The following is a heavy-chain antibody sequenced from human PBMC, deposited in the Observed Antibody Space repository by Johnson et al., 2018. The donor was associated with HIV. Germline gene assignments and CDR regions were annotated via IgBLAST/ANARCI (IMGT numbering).Heavy chain of an antibody. CDR3: ARRGARIVRGGAFDF. CDR1: GFTFDDYA. J-gene: IGHJ3*01. D-gene: IGHD6-6*01. V-gene: IGHV3-9*01. CDR2: ISWNSGSI. Sequence: VQLVESGGGLVQPGGSLRLSCAASGFTFDDYAMHWVRQAPGKGLEWVSGISWNSGSIGYADSVTGRFTISRDNSKNTLYLQMNSLRAEDTAVYYCARRGARIVRGGAFDFWGQGTMVTVSS.